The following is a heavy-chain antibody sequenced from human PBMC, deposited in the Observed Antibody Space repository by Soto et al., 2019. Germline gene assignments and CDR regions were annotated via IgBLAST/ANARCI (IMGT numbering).Heavy chain of an antibody. CDR1: GGSISSGGYY. J-gene: IGHJ4*02. CDR2: IYYTGST. Sequence: SETLSLTCTVSGGSISSGGYYWSWIRQHPGKGLEWIGYIYYTGSTYYNPSFKSRVSISVDTSKNQFSLKLTSVTVADTAVYYCAKYCSGSFYWGQGTLVTVSS. D-gene: IGHD3-10*02. V-gene: IGHV4-31*03. CDR3: AKYCSGSFY.